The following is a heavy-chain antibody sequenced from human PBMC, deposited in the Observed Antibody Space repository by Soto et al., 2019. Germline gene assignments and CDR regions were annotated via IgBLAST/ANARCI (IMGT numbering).Heavy chain of an antibody. D-gene: IGHD4-4*01. CDR1: GFTFSDHY. Sequence: QAQLVESGGGLAKPGGSLRLSCAASGFTFSDHYMSWIRQAPGKGLEWISYINPSGTNTDYAESVKGRFTISRDNAENSLYLQMNSLRAEDTALNYCARGHHSLDVWGQWATVTVSS. J-gene: IGHJ6*02. CDR2: INPSGTNT. V-gene: IGHV3-11*06. CDR3: ARGHHSLDV.